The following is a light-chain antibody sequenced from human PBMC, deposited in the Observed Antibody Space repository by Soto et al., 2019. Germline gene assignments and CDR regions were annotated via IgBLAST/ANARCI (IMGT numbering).Light chain of an antibody. V-gene: IGKV3-20*01. J-gene: IGKJ3*01. Sequence: EIVLTQSPGTLSLSPGERATLSCRASQSINNRYLAWYQQKPGQAPRLLIYAASSRATGIPDRFSGSGSGTDFTLTNSRLEPEDFAVYYCQQFGSSRGFTFGPGTKVDIK. CDR2: AAS. CDR1: QSINNRY. CDR3: QQFGSSRGFT.